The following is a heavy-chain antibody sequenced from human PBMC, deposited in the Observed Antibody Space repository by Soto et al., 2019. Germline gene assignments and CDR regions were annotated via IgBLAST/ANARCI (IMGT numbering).Heavy chain of an antibody. J-gene: IGHJ4*02. D-gene: IGHD1-26*01. CDR2: IHYSGST. Sequence: PSETLSLTCTVSGGSISNSAYYWGWIRQPPGKGLEWIGSIHYSGSTYYNTSLKSRVTISVDTSKNRFSLKLSSVTAADTAVYYCARRTRYSGSYHDFWGQGTLVTVAS. CDR1: GGSISNSAYY. CDR3: ARRTRYSGSYHDF. V-gene: IGHV4-39*01.